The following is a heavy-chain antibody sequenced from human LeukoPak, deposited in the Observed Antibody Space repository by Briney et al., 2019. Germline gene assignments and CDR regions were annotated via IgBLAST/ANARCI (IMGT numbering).Heavy chain of an antibody. CDR3: ARAPDSSGYYFSGGFDY. V-gene: IGHV3-33*01. CDR2: IWNDGGNE. J-gene: IGHJ4*02. D-gene: IGHD3-22*01. CDR1: GFTFTSYG. Sequence: GRSLRLSCAASGFTFTSYGMHWVRQAPGKGLEWVALIWNDGGNEHYADSVKGRFTISRDNSKNTLYLQMNSLRAEDTAVYYCARAPDSSGYYFSGGFDYWGQGTLVTVSS.